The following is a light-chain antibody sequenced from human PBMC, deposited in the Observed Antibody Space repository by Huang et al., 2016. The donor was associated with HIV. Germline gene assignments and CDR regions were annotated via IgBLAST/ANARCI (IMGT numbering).Light chain of an antibody. CDR2: GAS. CDR3: QQYNVWPYT. V-gene: IGKV3-15*01. J-gene: IGKJ2*01. CDR1: QTIANN. Sequence: LLTQSPVTLSVSPGENVTLSCRASQTIANNLAWYQQRPCQAPSLLIYGASTRIIDIPGRFNGTASGTQFTLTITSLQPDDFTVYFCQQYNVWPYTFGQGTKLEIK.